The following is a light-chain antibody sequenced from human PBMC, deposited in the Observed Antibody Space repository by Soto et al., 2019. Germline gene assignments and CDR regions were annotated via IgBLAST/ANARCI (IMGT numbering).Light chain of an antibody. CDR2: STS. CDR1: QDINKY. CDR3: QQSYSSPYT. V-gene: IGKV1-39*01. J-gene: IGKJ2*01. Sequence: DIQMTQSPSSLSAAVGDRVTITCRASQDINKYLNWYRQTPGKAPNLLIFSTSTLHSGVPSRFSGSRSGTHFSLNISSLQTEDFATYYCQQSYSSPYTFSQGTKLEF.